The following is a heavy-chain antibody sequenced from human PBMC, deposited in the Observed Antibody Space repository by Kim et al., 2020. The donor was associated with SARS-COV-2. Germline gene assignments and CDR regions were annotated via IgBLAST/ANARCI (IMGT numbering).Heavy chain of an antibody. D-gene: IGHD5-18*01. CDR1: GGSISSSSYY. CDR3: ARDGGYSYGGGVDY. V-gene: IGHV4-39*07. J-gene: IGHJ4*02. Sequence: SETLSLTCTVSGGSISSSSYYWGWIRQPPGKGLEWIGSIYYSGSTYYNPSLKSRVTISVDTSKNQFSLKLSSVTAADTAVYYCARDGGYSYGGGVDYWGQGTLVTVSS. CDR2: IYYSGST.